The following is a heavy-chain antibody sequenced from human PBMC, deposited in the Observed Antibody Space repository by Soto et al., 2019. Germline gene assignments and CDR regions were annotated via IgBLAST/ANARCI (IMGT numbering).Heavy chain of an antibody. CDR2: IYWDDVK. Sequence: QITLKESGPTLVKPTQTLTLTCTFSGFSLSTSKVGVGWIRQPPGRALEWLALIYWDDVKDYRPSLKRRLTITKDTSKNQVVLTMTNMDPVDTATYYCAHRLPSGSYQFWGQGTLVTVSS. CDR3: AHRLPSGSYQF. V-gene: IGHV2-5*02. D-gene: IGHD1-26*01. J-gene: IGHJ4*02. CDR1: GFSLSTSKVG.